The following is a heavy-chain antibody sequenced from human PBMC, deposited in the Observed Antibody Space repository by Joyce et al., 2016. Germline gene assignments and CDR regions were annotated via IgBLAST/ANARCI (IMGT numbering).Heavy chain of an antibody. D-gene: IGHD3-10*01. CDR2: IKSKTSGETT. V-gene: IGHV3-15*01. Sequence: EVHVAESGGGLVKPGGSPRLSCAASGFTFNVAWMTWVRQAPGKGLEWVGLIKSKTSGETTEYAAPVKGRFTISRDDSKNTVSLQMNGLRTEDTAVYFCAADVAEVGFGELDHWGQGTLVTVSS. CDR1: GFTFNVAW. J-gene: IGHJ4*02. CDR3: AADVAEVGFGELDH.